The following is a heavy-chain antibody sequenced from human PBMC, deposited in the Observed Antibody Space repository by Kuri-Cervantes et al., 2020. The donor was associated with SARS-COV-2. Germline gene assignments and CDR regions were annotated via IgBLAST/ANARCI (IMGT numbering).Heavy chain of an antibody. CDR3: ARTYCSSTSCSPGDY. Sequence: ASVKVSCKASGYTFTSYAMHWVRQAPGQRLEWMGWINAGNGNTKYSQKFQGRVTITRDTPASTAYMELSSLRSEDAAVYYCARTYCSSTSCSPGDYWGQGTLVTVSS. V-gene: IGHV1-3*01. CDR1: GYTFTSYA. J-gene: IGHJ4*02. D-gene: IGHD2-2*01. CDR2: INAGNGNT.